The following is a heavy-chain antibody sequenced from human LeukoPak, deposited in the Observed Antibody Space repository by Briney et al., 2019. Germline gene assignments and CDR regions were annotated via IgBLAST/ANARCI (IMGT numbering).Heavy chain of an antibody. D-gene: IGHD3-10*01. CDR2: IYYSGST. J-gene: IGHJ4*02. CDR3: ARQLLAGSWYFDY. Sequence: SETLSLTCTVSGGSIRSTSHYWGWIRQPPGKGLEWIGNIYYSGSTYYNPSLKSRVTIPVDTSKNQFSLKLSSVTAADTAVYYCARQLLAGSWYFDYWGQGTLVTVSS. V-gene: IGHV4-39*01. CDR1: GGSIRSTSHY.